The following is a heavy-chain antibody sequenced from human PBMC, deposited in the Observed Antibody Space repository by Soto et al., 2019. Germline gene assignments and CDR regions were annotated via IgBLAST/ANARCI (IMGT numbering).Heavy chain of an antibody. CDR3: ARYSNDWFQTEGMDV. CDR1: FDSITTYY. J-gene: IGHJ6*02. CDR2: IVASGNP. D-gene: IGHD3-9*01. V-gene: IGHV4-4*07. Sequence: PSETLSLTCTPSFDSITTYYWGWIRRPAGKGLECVGRIVASGNPNYNPSLNSRVTMSINTSKKQFSLKLTSVTAADTAIYDCARYSNDWFQTEGMDVWGQGTTVTVSS.